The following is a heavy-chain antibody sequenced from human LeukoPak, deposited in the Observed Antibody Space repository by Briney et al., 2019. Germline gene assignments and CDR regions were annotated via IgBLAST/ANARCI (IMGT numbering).Heavy chain of an antibody. Sequence: PSETLSLTCTVSGGSISSYYWSWIRQPPGKGLEWIGYIYYSGSANYNPSLKSRVTISVDTSKNQFSLKLSSVTAADTAVYYCASRRPGSGPIDYWGQGTLVTVSS. J-gene: IGHJ4*02. CDR3: ASRRPGSGPIDY. V-gene: IGHV4-59*12. CDR1: GGSISSYY. CDR2: IYYSGSA. D-gene: IGHD3-10*01.